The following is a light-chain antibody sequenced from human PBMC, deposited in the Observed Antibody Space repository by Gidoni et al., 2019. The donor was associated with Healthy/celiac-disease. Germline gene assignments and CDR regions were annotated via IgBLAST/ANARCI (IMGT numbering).Light chain of an antibody. CDR3: QQYYSTPYT. CDR1: QSVLYSSNNKNY. V-gene: IGKV4-1*01. Sequence: DLEMTQPPDALAVSLGERATINCKSSQSVLYSSNNKNYLAWYQQKPGQPPKLLIYWASTRESGVPDRFSGSGSGTDFTLTISSLQAEDVAVYYCQQYYSTPYTFGQGTKLEIK. CDR2: WAS. J-gene: IGKJ2*01.